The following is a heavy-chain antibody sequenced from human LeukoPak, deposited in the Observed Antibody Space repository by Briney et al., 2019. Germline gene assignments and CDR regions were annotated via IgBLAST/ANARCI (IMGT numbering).Heavy chain of an antibody. CDR3: AREWGLESSGYYYAY. CDR2: ITPIFGTA. D-gene: IGHD3-22*01. Sequence: GASVKVSCKAYGGTFSRFTISWVRQAPGQGFEWMGGITPIFGTANFAQKFQGRVSITADGSTSTAFMELSSLRSEDTAVYYCAREWGLESSGYYYAYWGHGTLVTVSS. J-gene: IGHJ4*01. CDR1: GGTFSRFT. V-gene: IGHV1-69*13.